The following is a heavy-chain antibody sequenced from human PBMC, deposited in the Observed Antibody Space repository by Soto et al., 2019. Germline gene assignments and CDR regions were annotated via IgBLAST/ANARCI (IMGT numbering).Heavy chain of an antibody. V-gene: IGHV3-9*01. CDR1: GFTFDDYA. J-gene: IGHJ3*02. Sequence: EVQLVESGGGLVQPGRSLRLSCAASGFTFDDYAMHWVRQAPGKGLEWVSGISGNSGSIGYADSVKGRFTISRDNAKNSLYLQMNSLRAEDTALYYCAKDIGTTWDADDFDIWCQETMVTVSS. CDR2: ISGNSGSI. CDR3: AKDIGTTWDADDFDI. D-gene: IGHD1-7*01.